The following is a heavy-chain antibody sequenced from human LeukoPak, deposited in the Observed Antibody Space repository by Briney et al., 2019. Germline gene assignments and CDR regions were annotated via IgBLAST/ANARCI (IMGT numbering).Heavy chain of an antibody. CDR1: GFTFSSYS. V-gene: IGHV3-21*01. CDR3: ARAKYYFDY. J-gene: IGHJ4*02. Sequence: GGSLRLSCAASGFTFSSYSMNWVPQAPGKGREWVSYISSSSSYIYYADSVKGRFTISRDNAKNSLYLQMNSLRAEDTAVYYCARAKYYFDYWGQGTLVTVSS. CDR2: ISSSSSYI.